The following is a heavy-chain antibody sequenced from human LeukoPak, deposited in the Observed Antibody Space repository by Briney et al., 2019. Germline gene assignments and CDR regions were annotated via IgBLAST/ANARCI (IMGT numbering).Heavy chain of an antibody. V-gene: IGHV3-23*01. J-gene: IGHJ4*02. CDR3: AKDLLNYYDSSGYLVSDY. CDR2: ISGSGGST. CDR1: GFTFSSYA. Sequence: GRSLRLSSAASGFTFSSYAMSWVRQAPGKGLEWVSAISGSGGSTYYADSVKGRFTISRDNSKNTLYLQMNSLRAEDTAVYYCAKDLLNYYDSSGYLVSDYWGQGTLVTVSS. D-gene: IGHD3-22*01.